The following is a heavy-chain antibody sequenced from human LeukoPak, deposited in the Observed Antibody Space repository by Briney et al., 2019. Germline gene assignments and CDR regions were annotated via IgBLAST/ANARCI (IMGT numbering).Heavy chain of an antibody. D-gene: IGHD2-2*01. CDR1: GFTFSDYY. V-gene: IGHV3-11*04. Sequence: GGSLRLSCAASGFTFSDYYMSWIRQAPGKGLEWVSNISSSGSTIYYADSVKGRFTISRDNAKNSLYLQMNSLRAEDTAVYYCARDSDIVVVPAAIFLDYWGQGTLVTVSS. J-gene: IGHJ4*02. CDR3: ARDSDIVVVPAAIFLDY. CDR2: ISSSGSTI.